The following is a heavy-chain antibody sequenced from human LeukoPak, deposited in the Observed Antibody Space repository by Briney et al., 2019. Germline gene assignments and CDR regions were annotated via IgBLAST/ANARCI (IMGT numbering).Heavy chain of an antibody. D-gene: IGHD4-17*01. CDR2: INTDGSST. V-gene: IGHV3-74*01. CDR3: ARDFIGTTVKFDY. J-gene: IGHJ4*02. CDR1: GFTFSTSW. Sequence: AGGSLRLSCAASGFTFSTSWMHWVRQAPGKGLVWVSRINTDGSSTTYADSVKGRFTISRDNAKNSLYLQMNSLRDEDTAFYYCARDFIGTTVKFDYWGQGTLVTVSS.